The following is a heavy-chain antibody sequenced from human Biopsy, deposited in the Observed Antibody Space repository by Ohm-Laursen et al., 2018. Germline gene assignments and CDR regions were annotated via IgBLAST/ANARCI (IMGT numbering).Heavy chain of an antibody. V-gene: IGHV1-69*06. CDR3: ATKLTGYFHH. J-gene: IGHJ1*01. CDR1: GGTFINYG. D-gene: IGHD3-9*01. CDR2: NIPILGTG. Sequence: SSVKVSCKVPGGTFINYGVNWVRQAPGQGLEWLGGNIPILGTGNYAQKSQDRVTVAADTSTSTTTMELRSLRSDDAAVYYCATKLTGYFHHWGQGTLVTVSS.